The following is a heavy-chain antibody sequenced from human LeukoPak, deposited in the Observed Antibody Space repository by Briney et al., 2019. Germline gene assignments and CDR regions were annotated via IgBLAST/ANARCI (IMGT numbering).Heavy chain of an antibody. D-gene: IGHD1-26*01. CDR1: GFTFSSYG. Sequence: PGGSLRLSCAASGFTFSSYGMHWVRQAPGKGLEWVAFIRYDGSNKYYADSVKGRFTISRDNSKNTLYLQMNSLRAEDTAVYYCAKDRTVRWELLDWGQGTLVTVSS. CDR3: AKDRTVRWELLD. V-gene: IGHV3-30*02. CDR2: IRYDGSNK. J-gene: IGHJ4*02.